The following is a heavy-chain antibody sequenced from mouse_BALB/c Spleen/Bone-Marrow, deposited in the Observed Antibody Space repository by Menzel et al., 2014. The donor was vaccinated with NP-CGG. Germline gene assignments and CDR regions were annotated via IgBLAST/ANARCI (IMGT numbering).Heavy chain of an antibody. CDR1: GFTFSSFG. J-gene: IGHJ4*01. CDR3: ARGNYGFSFYYAMDY. CDR2: ISSGSSTI. D-gene: IGHD1-1*01. Sequence: EVKLMESGGGLVQPGGSRKLSCAASGFTFSSFGMHWVRQAPEKGLEWVAYISSGSSTIYYADTVKGRFTISRDNPKNTPFLQMTSLRSEDTAMYYCARGNYGFSFYYAMDYWGQGTSVTVSS. V-gene: IGHV5-17*02.